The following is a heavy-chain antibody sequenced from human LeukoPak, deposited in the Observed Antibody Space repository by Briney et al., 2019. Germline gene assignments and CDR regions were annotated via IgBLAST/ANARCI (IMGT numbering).Heavy chain of an antibody. Sequence: GGSLRLSCTASGFTFHGYTMHWVRQAPGKGLEWVSLISWNGVTTYYIDSVKGRFTISRDDNKNSLYLQMNSLRTEDTALYYCAASDGEQQLALWGQGTLVTVSS. CDR3: AASDGEQQLAL. V-gene: IGHV3-43*01. CDR1: GFTFHGYT. D-gene: IGHD1/OR15-1a*01. CDR2: ISWNGVTT. J-gene: IGHJ4*02.